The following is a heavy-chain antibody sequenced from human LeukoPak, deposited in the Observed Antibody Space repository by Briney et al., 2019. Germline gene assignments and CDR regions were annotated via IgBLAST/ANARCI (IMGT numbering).Heavy chain of an antibody. CDR3: ARGPPSITIFGVVTSRGNYYYMDV. CDR1: GFTFSSYS. CDR2: ISSSSSTI. J-gene: IGHJ6*03. D-gene: IGHD3-3*01. V-gene: IGHV3-48*02. Sequence: PGGSLRLSCAASGFTFSSYSMNWVRQAPGKGLEWVSYISSSSSTIYYADSVKGRFTISRDNAKNSLYLQMNSLRDEDTAVYYCARGPPSITIFGVVTSRGNYYYMDVWGKGTTVTVSS.